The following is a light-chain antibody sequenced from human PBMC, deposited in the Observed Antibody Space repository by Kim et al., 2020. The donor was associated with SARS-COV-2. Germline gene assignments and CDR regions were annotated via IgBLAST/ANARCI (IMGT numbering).Light chain of an antibody. J-gene: IGKJ4*01. CDR2: GAS. Sequence: DIQMTQSPSSLSASVGDRVTIICRASQTINNYLSWFQQTPGTAPKLLIYGASTLQSGVPARFSGSGSGTDFTLTISSLQPEDFATYYCQQSYVTPLTFGGGTKVDIK. V-gene: IGKV1-39*01. CDR3: QQSYVTPLT. CDR1: QTINNY.